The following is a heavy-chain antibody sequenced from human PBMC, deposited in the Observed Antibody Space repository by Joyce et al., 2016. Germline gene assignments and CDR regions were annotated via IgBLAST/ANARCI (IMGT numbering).Heavy chain of an antibody. J-gene: IGHJ6*03. V-gene: IGHV4-4*07. CDR2: LYPRGRT. CDR1: GVTISSYN. D-gene: IGHD4-17*01. Sequence: QVHLQESGPGLLKPSETLSLSCIFSGVTISSYNWNWIRQPAGKGLEWIGRLYPRGRTSYSPSLKSRVALSADTAKNQWSLNLTSVTDADAAVYFCARGVTATTSYYYYMDVWGNGATVTVSS. CDR3: ARGVTATTSYYYYMDV.